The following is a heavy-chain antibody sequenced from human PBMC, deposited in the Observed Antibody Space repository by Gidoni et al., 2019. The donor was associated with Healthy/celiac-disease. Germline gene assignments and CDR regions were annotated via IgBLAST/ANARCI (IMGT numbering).Heavy chain of an antibody. D-gene: IGHD3-3*01. Sequence: EVQLVESGGGLVKPGGSLSLSCAASGFTFSSYTMNWVRQAPGTGPELVSSISSSMSYIYYADSVKGRFTISRDNAKNSLYLQMNSLRAEDTAVYYCARDRPHYDFWSGYSMRVYGMDVWGQGTTVTVSS. CDR1: GFTFSSYT. CDR2: ISSSMSYI. V-gene: IGHV3-21*01. CDR3: ARDRPHYDFWSGYSMRVYGMDV. J-gene: IGHJ6*02.